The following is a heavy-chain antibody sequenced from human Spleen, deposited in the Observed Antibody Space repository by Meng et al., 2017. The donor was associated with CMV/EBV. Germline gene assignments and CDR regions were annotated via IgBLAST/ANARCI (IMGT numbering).Heavy chain of an antibody. CDR3: ARARDGDYDY. CDR2: ISSSSSYI. CDR1: GFTFRRYA. D-gene: IGHD4-17*01. V-gene: IGHV3-21*01. Sequence: VPLVESGGGLGQPGRSLSLSCAPSGFTFRRYAMHWVRQAPGKGLEWVAVISSSSSYIYYADSVKGRFTISRDNAKNSLYLQMNSLRAEDTAVYYCARARDGDYDYWGQGTLVTVSS. J-gene: IGHJ4*02.